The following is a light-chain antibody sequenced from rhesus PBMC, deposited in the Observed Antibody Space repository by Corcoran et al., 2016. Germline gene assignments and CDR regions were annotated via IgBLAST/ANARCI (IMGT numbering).Light chain of an antibody. J-gene: IGKJ4*01. V-gene: IGKV1-21*01. CDR3: QHYYRSPLT. CDR2: EAS. Sequence: DIQMTQSPSSLSASVGDRVTITCRASQDITNDLAWYQQKPGETPKLLNYEASSLQRGIPSRVSGSGSGTAFTLPIRSLQSENFATYYCQHYYRSPLTFGGGTTVEI. CDR1: QDITND.